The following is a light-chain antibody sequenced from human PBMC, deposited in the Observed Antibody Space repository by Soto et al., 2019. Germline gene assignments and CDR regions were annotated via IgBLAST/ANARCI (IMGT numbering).Light chain of an antibody. J-gene: IGLJ1*01. V-gene: IGLV1-40*01. CDR1: SSNIGVGYD. Sequence: QSVLTQPPSVSGAPGQRVTISCTGSSSNIGVGYDVHWYQQFPGTAPKLLIFGNSLRPSWVPDRFSGSNSGTSASLAITGLQPEDEADYYCQSYDSSLSGFYVFGTGTQLTVL. CDR2: GNS. CDR3: QSYDSSLSGFYV.